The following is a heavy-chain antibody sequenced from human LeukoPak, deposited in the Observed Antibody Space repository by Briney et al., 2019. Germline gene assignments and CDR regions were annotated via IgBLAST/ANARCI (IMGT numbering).Heavy chain of an antibody. D-gene: IGHD6-19*01. CDR1: GFTVSSNS. CDR2: ISGRGGST. CDR3: AKGVQWLVRGVGYYFDY. Sequence: HGGSLSLSCTVSGFTVSSNSMSWVRETPGRGVEWVSAISGRGGSTYYADSLKGRFTISRDNSKNTLYRQMNSLRAEDTAVYYCAKGVQWLVRGVGYYFDYWGQGTLVTVSS. V-gene: IGHV3-23*01. J-gene: IGHJ4*02.